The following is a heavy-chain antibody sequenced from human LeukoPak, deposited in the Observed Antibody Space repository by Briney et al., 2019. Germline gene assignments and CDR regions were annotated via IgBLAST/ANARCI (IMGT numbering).Heavy chain of an antibody. CDR2: INPNSGGT. J-gene: IGHJ4*02. CDR3: ARSKPFGVVISPTYFDY. D-gene: IGHD3-3*01. V-gene: IGHV1-2*02. Sequence: ASVKVSCKASGYTFTGYYMHWVRQAPGQGLEWMGWINPNSGGTNYAQTFQGRVTMTRDTSISTAYMELSRLRSDDTAVYYCARSKPFGVVISPTYFDYWGQGTLVTVSS. CDR1: GYTFTGYY.